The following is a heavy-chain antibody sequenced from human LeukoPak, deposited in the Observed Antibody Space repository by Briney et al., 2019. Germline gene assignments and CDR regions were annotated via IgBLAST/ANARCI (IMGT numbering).Heavy chain of an antibody. V-gene: IGHV3-7*05. J-gene: IGHJ4*02. CDR3: ASGNWNDPFDS. Sequence: GGSLRLSCAASGFTFSSYWMSWVRQAPGKGLEGVANIKQDGSEKYYVDSVKGRFTISRDNAKNSLYLQMNRLRAEDTAVYYCASGNWNDPFDSWGQGTLVTVSS. CDR1: GFTFSSYW. D-gene: IGHD1-1*01. CDR2: IKQDGSEK.